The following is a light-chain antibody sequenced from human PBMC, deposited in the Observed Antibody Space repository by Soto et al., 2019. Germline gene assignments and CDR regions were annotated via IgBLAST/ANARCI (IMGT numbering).Light chain of an antibody. Sequence: EIVLTQSPGTLSLSPGERATLSCRASQTITLNYLAWYQQKPGQAPRLLIYGVSTRATGIPDKFSGSGSGTDFTLTISRLEPEDFAVYYCQQYGSSPFTFGPGSKADIK. CDR1: QTITLNY. J-gene: IGKJ3*01. CDR2: GVS. V-gene: IGKV3-20*01. CDR3: QQYGSSPFT.